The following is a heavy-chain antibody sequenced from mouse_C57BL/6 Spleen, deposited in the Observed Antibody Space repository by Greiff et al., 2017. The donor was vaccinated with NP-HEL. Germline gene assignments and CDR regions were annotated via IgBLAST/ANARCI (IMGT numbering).Heavy chain of an antibody. V-gene: IGHV1-18*01. J-gene: IGHJ2*01. D-gene: IGHD1-1*01. Sequence: EVQLQQSGPELVKPGASVKIPCKASGYTFTDYNMDWVKQSPGQSLEWIGDINPNNGGTIYNQKFKGKATLTVAQSSSTAYMRLRSMTSEDTAVYYCARKGYSGSSPFDYWGQGTTLTVSS. CDR2: INPNNGGT. CDR1: GYTFTDYN. CDR3: ARKGYSGSSPFDY.